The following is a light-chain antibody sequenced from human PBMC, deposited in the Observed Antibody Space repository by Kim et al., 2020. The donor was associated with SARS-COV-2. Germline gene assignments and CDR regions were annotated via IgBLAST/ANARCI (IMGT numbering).Light chain of an antibody. CDR3: QQYDNVPIT. J-gene: IGKJ3*01. CDR2: DAS. V-gene: IGKV1-33*01. Sequence: DIQMTQSPSSLSASVGDRVTITCQASQDISKYLNWYQHKPGKAPKLLINDASTLETGVPSRFSGGGSGIHFTFTISSLQPEDNAIYYCQQYDNVPITFGPGTKVDIK. CDR1: QDISKY.